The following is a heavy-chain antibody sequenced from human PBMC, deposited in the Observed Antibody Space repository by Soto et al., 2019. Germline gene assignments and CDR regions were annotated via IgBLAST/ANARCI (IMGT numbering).Heavy chain of an antibody. V-gene: IGHV3-30*18. J-gene: IGHJ6*02. CDR2: ISYDGSNK. D-gene: IGHD3-10*01. CDR3: AKSMVRGTIWDYYYGMDV. Sequence: PGGSLRLSCAASEFTFSSYGMHWVRQAPGKGLEWVAVISYDGSNKYYADSVKGRFTISRDNSKNTLYLQMNSLRAEDTAVYYCAKSMVRGTIWDYYYGMDVWGQGTTVTVSS. CDR1: EFTFSSYG.